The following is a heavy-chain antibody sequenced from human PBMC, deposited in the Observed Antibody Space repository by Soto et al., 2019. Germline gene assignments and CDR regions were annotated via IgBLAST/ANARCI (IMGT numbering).Heavy chain of an antibody. CDR2: IYWDDDK. J-gene: IGHJ6*02. CDR1: GFSLSTSGVG. Sequence: QITLKESGPTLVKPTQTLTLTCTFSGFSLSTSGVGVGWIRQPPGKALEWLALIYWDDDKRYSPSLKSRLTITKDTPKTQVVLTMTNMDPVDTATYYCAHVTVQDYYYGMDVWGQGTPFTVSS. CDR3: AHVTVQDYYYGMDV. V-gene: IGHV2-5*02. D-gene: IGHD4-4*01.